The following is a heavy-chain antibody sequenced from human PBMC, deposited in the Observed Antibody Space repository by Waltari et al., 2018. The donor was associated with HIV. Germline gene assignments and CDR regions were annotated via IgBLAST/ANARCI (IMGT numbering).Heavy chain of an antibody. V-gene: IGHV4-30-2*01. J-gene: IGHJ3*02. CDR2: IYHSGST. CDR1: GGSISSGGYS. CDR3: ARDTEYCSGGSCYYAFDI. Sequence: QLQLQESGSGLVKPSQTLSLTCAVSGGSISSGGYSWSWLRPPPGKGLECIGYIYHSGSTYYNPSLKSRVTISVDRSKNQFSLKLSSVTAADTAVYYCARDTEYCSGGSCYYAFDIWGQGTMVTVSS. D-gene: IGHD2-15*01.